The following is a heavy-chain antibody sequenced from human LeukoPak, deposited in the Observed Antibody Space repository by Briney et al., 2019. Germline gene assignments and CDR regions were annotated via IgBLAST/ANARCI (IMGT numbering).Heavy chain of an antibody. D-gene: IGHD2-2*01. J-gene: IGHJ6*02. CDR3: ARAVVVPAAPAKSYYYYGMDV. CDR1: GGSISSYY. CDR2: IYYSGST. Sequence: SETLSLTCTVSGGSISSYYWSWIRQPPGKGLEWIGYIYYSGSTNYNSSLKSRVTISVDTSKNQFSLKLSSVTAADTAVYYCARAVVVPAAPAKSYYYYGMDVWGQGTTVTVSS. V-gene: IGHV4-59*01.